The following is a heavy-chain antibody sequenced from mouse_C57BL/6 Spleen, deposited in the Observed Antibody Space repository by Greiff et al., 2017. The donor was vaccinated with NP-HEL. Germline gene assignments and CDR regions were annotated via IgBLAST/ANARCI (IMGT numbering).Heavy chain of an antibody. V-gene: IGHV1-39*01. CDR1: GYSFTDYN. J-gene: IGHJ4*01. CDR2: INPNYGTT. Sequence: VQLKESGPELVKPGASVKISCKASGYSFTDYNMNWVKQSNGKSLEWIGVINPNYGTTSYNQKFKGKATLTVDQSSSTAYMQLNSLTSEDSAVYYCARLGSSGPYAMDYWGQGTSVTVSS. D-gene: IGHD3-2*02. CDR3: ARLGSSGPYAMDY.